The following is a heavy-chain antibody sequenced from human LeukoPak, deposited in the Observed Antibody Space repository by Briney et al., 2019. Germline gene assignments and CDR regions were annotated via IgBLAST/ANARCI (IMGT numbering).Heavy chain of an antibody. CDR1: GFTFSSYW. Sequence: GVSLRLSCAASGFTFSSYWMTWVRQAPGKGLEWVANLRPDGSDKYYVNSVRGRFTISRDNAKNLLYLQMNSLRAEDTAVYYCARDAYSDASESWGQGTLVTVSS. CDR3: ARDAYSDASES. D-gene: IGHD5-18*01. CDR2: LRPDGSDK. V-gene: IGHV3-7*01. J-gene: IGHJ5*02.